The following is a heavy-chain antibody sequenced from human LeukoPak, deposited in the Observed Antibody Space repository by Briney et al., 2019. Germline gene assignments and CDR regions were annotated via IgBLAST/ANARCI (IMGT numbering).Heavy chain of an antibody. D-gene: IGHD7-27*01. CDR2: ISSSSSYI. CDR1: GFTFSSYS. Sequence: GGSLRLSRAASGFTFSSYSMNWVRQAPGRGVGWGSSISSSSSYIYYADSVKGRFTISRDNAKNSLYLQMNSLRAEDTAVYYCARDPQNWGYSCFDYWGQATLVTVSS. J-gene: IGHJ4*02. V-gene: IGHV3-21*01. CDR3: ARDPQNWGYSCFDY.